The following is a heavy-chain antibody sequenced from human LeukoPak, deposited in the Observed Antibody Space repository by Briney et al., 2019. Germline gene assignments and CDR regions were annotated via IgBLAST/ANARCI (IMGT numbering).Heavy chain of an antibody. J-gene: IGHJ3*02. CDR2: ISSSSTI. V-gene: IGHV3-48*04. CDR3: ARTYDYVGAFDI. D-gene: IGHD3-16*01. CDR1: GFTFSSYS. Sequence: GGSLRLSCAASGFTFSSYSMNWVRQAPGKGLEWVSYISSSSTIYYADSVKGRFTISRDNAKNSLYLQMNSLRAEDTAVYYCARTYDYVGAFDIWGQGTMVTVSS.